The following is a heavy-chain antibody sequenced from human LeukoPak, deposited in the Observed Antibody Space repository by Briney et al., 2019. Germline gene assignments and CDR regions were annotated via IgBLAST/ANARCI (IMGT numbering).Heavy chain of an antibody. CDR2: IQYSGST. J-gene: IGHJ4*02. V-gene: IGHV4-61*01. D-gene: IGHD3-22*01. CDR1: GDSVSGISFY. CDR3: ARYYDSSGYCSTPHFDY. Sequence: PSETLSLTCTVSGDSVSGISFYWSWLRPPPGQGLQYIGYIQYSGSTNYNPSLKTRVTISVDTSKKQFSLKLSSVTAGDTAVYYCARYYDSSGYCSTPHFDYWGQGTLVTVSS.